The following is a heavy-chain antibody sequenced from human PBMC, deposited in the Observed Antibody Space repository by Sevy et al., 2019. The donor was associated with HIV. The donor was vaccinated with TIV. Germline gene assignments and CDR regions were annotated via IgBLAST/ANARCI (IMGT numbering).Heavy chain of an antibody. V-gene: IGHV3-30-3*01. D-gene: IGHD1-1*01. CDR1: GFTFSSYS. J-gene: IGHJ1*01. CDR3: ALERLSSDVAEYFRN. CDR2: ISYDGINK. Sequence: GGSLRLSCATSGFTFSSYSMHWVRQAPGKGLEWVATISYDGINKHYADSVKGRFTNSRDNFKNSLSLQIISLRAEDTAVYFCALERLSSDVAEYFRNWGRGTLVSVSS.